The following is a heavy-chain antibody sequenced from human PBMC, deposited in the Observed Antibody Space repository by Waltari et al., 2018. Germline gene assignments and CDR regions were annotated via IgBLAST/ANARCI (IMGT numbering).Heavy chain of an antibody. CDR2: IYSGGSK. Sequence: EVQLVESGGGLIQPGGSLRLSCAASGFTVSSNYMSWVRQAPGKGLEWVSVIYSGGSKYYADSVKGRCTISRDNSKKTLYLQMNSLRAEDTAVYYCAKGLYSSGWYYFDYWGQGTLVTVSS. CDR3: AKGLYSSGWYYFDY. CDR1: GFTVSSNY. J-gene: IGHJ4*02. D-gene: IGHD6-19*01. V-gene: IGHV3-53*01.